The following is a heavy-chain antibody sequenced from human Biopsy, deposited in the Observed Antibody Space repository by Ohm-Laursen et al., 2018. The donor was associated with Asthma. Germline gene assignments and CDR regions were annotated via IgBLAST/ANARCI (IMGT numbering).Heavy chain of an antibody. V-gene: IGHV4-39*01. Sequence: SQTLSLTWSLSSGSGGYMRSGNYYWGWIRQPPGKGLEWIGSIYYSGTTYYNPSLESRVTVSADTSKNQFSLKLTSVTDADTAVYYCVRGSSSWHHGPFHYYYGLDVWGQGTTATVSS. D-gene: IGHD6-13*01. CDR3: VRGSSSWHHGPFHYYYGLDV. CDR2: IYYSGTT. J-gene: IGHJ6*02. CDR1: SGSGGYMRSGNYY.